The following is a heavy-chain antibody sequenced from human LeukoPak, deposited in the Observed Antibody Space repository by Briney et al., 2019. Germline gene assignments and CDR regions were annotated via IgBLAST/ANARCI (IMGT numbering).Heavy chain of an antibody. J-gene: IGHJ6*02. CDR3: AKVLDTAMVYYYYYGMDV. D-gene: IGHD5-18*01. CDR2: ISGSGGST. CDR1: GLIFSNSA. V-gene: IGHV3-23*01. Sequence: GGSLRLSCTASGLIFSNSAMSWVRQAPGKGLEWVSAISGSGGSTYYADSVKGRFTISRDNSKNTLYLQMNSLRAEDTAVYYCAKVLDTAMVYYYYYGMDVWGQGTTVTVSS.